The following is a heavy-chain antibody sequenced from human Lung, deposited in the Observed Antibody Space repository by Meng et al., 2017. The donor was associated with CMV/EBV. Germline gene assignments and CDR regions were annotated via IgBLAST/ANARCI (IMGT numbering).Heavy chain of an antibody. Sequence: ASXXVSXKASGYTFTGYYMHWVRQDPGQGLEWMGWISPNSGGTNYAQNFQGRVTMTRDTSISTAYMEVSRLRSDDTDVYYCARGGYSSTLPFDYWCQGTLVTVSS. CDR3: ARGGYSSTLPFDY. CDR1: GYTFTGYY. V-gene: IGHV1-2*02. J-gene: IGHJ4*02. CDR2: ISPNSGGT. D-gene: IGHD6-13*01.